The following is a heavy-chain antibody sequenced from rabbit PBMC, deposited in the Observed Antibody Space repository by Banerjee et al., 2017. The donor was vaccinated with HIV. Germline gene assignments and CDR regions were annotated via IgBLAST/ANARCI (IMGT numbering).Heavy chain of an antibody. V-gene: IGHV1S40*01. J-gene: IGHJ4*01. CDR2: IGAGSGGAT. Sequence: QSLEESGGDLVKPGASLTLTCTASGFSFSNVYNMCWVRQAPGKGLEWIACIGAGSGGATAYASWAKGRFTISKASSTTVTLQMTSLTAADTATYFCARGSSGVTMRGIKLWGPGTLVTVS. CDR1: GFSFSNVYN. D-gene: IGHD2-1*01. CDR3: ARGSSGVTMRGIKL.